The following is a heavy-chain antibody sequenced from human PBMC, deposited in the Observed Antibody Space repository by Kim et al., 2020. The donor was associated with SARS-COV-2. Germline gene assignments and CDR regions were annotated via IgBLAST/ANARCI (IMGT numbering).Heavy chain of an antibody. Sequence: GGSLRLSCAASGFTFSSYSMNWVRQAPGKGLEWVSSISSSSSYIYYADSVKGRFTISRDNAKNSLYLQMNSLRAEDTAVYYCAREGDCSSTSCYIGLYYYYYMDVWGKGTTVTVSS. CDR1: GFTFSSYS. D-gene: IGHD2-2*02. V-gene: IGHV3-21*01. CDR2: ISSSSSYI. CDR3: AREGDCSSTSCYIGLYYYYYMDV. J-gene: IGHJ6*03.